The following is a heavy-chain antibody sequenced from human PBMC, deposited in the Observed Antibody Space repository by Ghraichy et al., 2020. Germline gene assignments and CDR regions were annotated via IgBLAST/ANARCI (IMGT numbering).Heavy chain of an antibody. V-gene: IGHV1-8*01. CDR3: AREHGGGTYLFDY. J-gene: IGHJ4*02. D-gene: IGHD2-15*01. Sequence: ASVKVSCKASGYTFTNYNINWVRQASGQGLEWMGWMNPNSGNTGYAQKFQGRVTMTRNTSISTAYMELSSLRSEDTVVYYCAREHGGGTYLFDYWGQGTLVTVSS. CDR1: GYTFTNYN. CDR2: MNPNSGNT.